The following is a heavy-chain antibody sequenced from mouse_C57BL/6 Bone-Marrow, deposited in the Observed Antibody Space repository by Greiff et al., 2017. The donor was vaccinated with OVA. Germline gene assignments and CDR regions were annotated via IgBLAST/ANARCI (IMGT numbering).Heavy chain of an antibody. CDR2: ISDGGSYT. Sequence: EVKLQESGGGLVKPGGSLKLSCAASGFTFSSYAMSWVRQTPEKRLEWVATISDGGSYTYYPDNVKGRFTISRDNAKNNLYLQMSHLKSEDTAMYYCARDPSSYYSNDWFAYWGQGTLVTVSA. CDR1: GFTFSSYA. J-gene: IGHJ3*01. V-gene: IGHV5-4*01. D-gene: IGHD2-5*01. CDR3: ARDPSSYYSNDWFAY.